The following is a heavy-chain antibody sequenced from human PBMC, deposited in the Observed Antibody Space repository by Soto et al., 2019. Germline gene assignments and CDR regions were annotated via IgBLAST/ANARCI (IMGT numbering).Heavy chain of an antibody. V-gene: IGHV3-7*01. CDR3: ARETGFLLNLLYCKDTTCPEDY. J-gene: IGHJ4*02. CDR2: IKQDGGEK. Sequence: EVQLVESGGGLVQPGESLRLSCAASGFTFSSYWMTWVRQAPGKGLEWVANIKQDGGEKYYLDSVKGRFTISRDNAKNSLYLQIKSLRIEDTAVYYCARETGFLLNLLYCKDTTCPEDYWGQGALVTVSS. CDR1: GFTFSSYW. D-gene: IGHD2-8*02.